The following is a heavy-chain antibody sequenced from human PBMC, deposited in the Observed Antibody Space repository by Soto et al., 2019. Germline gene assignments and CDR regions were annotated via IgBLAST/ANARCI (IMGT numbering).Heavy chain of an antibody. CDR1: GGSISSSSYS. CDR3: ASLGYDSSGYPSWFDP. Sequence: QVQLQESGPGLVKPSQTLSLTCTVSGGSISSSSYSWSWIRQHPGKGLEWIGYVYFSGNTYYNPSLKSRVTISVDTSKKQFSLRLTSVTVADTAVYYCASLGYDSSGYPSWFDPWGQGTLVTVSS. V-gene: IGHV4-31*03. J-gene: IGHJ5*02. D-gene: IGHD3-22*01. CDR2: VYFSGNT.